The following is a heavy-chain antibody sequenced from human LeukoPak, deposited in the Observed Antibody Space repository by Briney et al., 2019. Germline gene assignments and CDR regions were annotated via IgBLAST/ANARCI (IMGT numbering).Heavy chain of an antibody. CDR2: ISYDGSNK. D-gene: IGHD3-10*01. J-gene: IGHJ5*02. V-gene: IGHV3-30*03. Sequence: GGSLRLSCAASGFTFSSYGMHWVRQAPGKGLEWVAVISYDGSNKYYADSVKGRFTISRDNSKNSLYLQMNSLRAEDTAVYYCARTYYGSGSLDWFDPWGQGTLITVSS. CDR1: GFTFSSYG. CDR3: ARTYYGSGSLDWFDP.